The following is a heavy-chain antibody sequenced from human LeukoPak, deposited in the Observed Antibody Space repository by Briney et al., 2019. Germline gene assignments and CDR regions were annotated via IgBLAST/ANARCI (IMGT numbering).Heavy chain of an antibody. V-gene: IGHV3-48*04. CDR3: ARDNWVDC. Sequence: GGSLRLSCAASGLTFGKYSMTWVRQARGKGLEWVSFIDTSSTTMYYTDSVKSGFTISRDNAKNSLYLQMNSLKVEDTARYYCARDNWVDCWGQGTLVTVSS. J-gene: IGHJ5*01. CDR2: IDTSSTTM. CDR1: GLTFGKYS.